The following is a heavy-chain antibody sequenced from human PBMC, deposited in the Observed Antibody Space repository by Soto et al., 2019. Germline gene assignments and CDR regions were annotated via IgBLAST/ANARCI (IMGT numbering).Heavy chain of an antibody. CDR2: ISPYTDQT. V-gene: IGHV1-18*01. Sequence: QVHLVQSGAEVRKPGASVKVSCKTSGYNFRSYGVSWVRQAPGQGFEWLGWISPYTDQTDYAQKFQGRLTLTTDTSTSTFYMDLRSLTSDYTAVYYCARYYHLGPRHGYGIDVWGQGTTVIVSS. CDR1: GYNFRSYG. CDR3: ARYYHLGPRHGYGIDV. J-gene: IGHJ6*02. D-gene: IGHD3-3*02.